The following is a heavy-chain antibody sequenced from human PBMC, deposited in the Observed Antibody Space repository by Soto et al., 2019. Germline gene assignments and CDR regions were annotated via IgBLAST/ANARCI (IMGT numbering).Heavy chain of an antibody. CDR1: GFPFTTYA. D-gene: IGHD3-10*01. J-gene: IGHJ4*02. V-gene: IGHV3-30*03. CDR3: GGGQCYLDH. Sequence: QVQLVESGGGVVQPGRSPRLSCAASGFPFTTYAMHWVRGGPGKGLEWVAVISYDGSNKYYADSVKGRFTISRDNSKDAQYRERNGLRPGDRGLGYWGGGQCYLDHRGRGTLVTVSS. CDR2: ISYDGSNK.